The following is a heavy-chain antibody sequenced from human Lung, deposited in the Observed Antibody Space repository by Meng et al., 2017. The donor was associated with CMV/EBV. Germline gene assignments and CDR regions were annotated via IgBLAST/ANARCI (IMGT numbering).Heavy chain of an antibody. CDR2: ISYDGNN. Sequence: VRLVESGGGVVQPGGSLRLSCAVSGFTFRTYAMHWVRQAPGKGLEWMTIISYDGNNKYADSVKGRFTISRDNSKNTLYLQMNSLRTEDTAVYYCAREGPDYNSSYFDYWGQGTLVTVSS. CDR1: GFTFRTYA. V-gene: IGHV3-30-3*01. J-gene: IGHJ4*02. D-gene: IGHD2/OR15-2a*01. CDR3: AREGPDYNSSYFDY.